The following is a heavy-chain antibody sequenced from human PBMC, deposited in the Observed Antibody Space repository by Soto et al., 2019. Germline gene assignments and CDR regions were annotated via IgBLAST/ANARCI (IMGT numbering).Heavy chain of an antibody. Sequence: LGESLKISCKGSGYSFTSYWIGWVRQMPGKGLEWMGIIYLGDSNTRYSPSFQGQVTISADKSISTAYLEWSSFKASDTAIYYCARQEYCSSTACYTVDSWGQGTLVTVSS. D-gene: IGHD2-2*02. CDR1: GYSFTSYW. V-gene: IGHV5-51*01. J-gene: IGHJ4*02. CDR2: IYLGDSNT. CDR3: ARQEYCSSTACYTVDS.